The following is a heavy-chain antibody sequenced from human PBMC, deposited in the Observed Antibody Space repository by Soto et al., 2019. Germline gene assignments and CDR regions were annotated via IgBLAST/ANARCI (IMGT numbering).Heavy chain of an antibody. CDR2: INHSGST. J-gene: IGHJ4*02. D-gene: IGHD6-19*01. V-gene: IGHV4-34*01. CDR3: ARVWGSGVFDY. CDR1: GGSFSGYY. Sequence: QLQLQQWGAGLLKPSETLSLTCAVYGGSFSGYYWNWIRQPPGKGLEWIGEINHSGSTNYNPSLKSRVTISVDTSKNQFSLKLSSVTAADTAVYYCARVWGSGVFDYWGQGTLVTVSS.